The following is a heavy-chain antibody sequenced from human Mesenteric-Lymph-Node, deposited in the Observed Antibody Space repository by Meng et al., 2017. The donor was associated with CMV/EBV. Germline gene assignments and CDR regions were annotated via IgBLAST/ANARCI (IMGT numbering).Heavy chain of an antibody. D-gene: IGHD2-2*01. CDR3: ARGFGPAGRYCSSTSCYLGAGAFDI. CDR2: IIPIFGTA. V-gene: IGHV1-69*01. Sequence: WVRQAPGQGLEWMGGIIPIFGTANYAQKFQGRVTITADESTSTAYMELSSLRSEDTAVYYCARGFGPAGRYCSSTSCYLGAGAFDIWGQGTMVTVSS. J-gene: IGHJ3*02.